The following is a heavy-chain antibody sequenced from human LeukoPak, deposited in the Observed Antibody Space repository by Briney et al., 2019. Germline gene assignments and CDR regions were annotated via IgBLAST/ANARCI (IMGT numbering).Heavy chain of an antibody. CDR1: GFTFSSYA. V-gene: IGHV3-23*01. J-gene: IGHJ4*02. CDR3: AKDHVLWFGEYTDY. Sequence: PGGSLRLSCAASGFTFSSYAMSRVRQAPGKGLEWVSAISGSGGSTYYADSVKGRFTISRDNSKNTLYLQMNSLRAEDTAVYYCAKDHVLWFGEYTDYWGQGTLVTVSS. D-gene: IGHD3-10*01. CDR2: ISGSGGST.